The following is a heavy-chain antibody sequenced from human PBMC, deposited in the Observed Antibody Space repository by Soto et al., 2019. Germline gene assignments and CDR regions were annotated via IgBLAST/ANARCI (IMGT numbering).Heavy chain of an antibody. Sequence: QLQLQESGPGLVKPSETLSLTCTVSGGSISSSSYYWGWIRQPPGKGLEWIGSIYYSGSTYYNPSLKSRVTISVDTSKNQFSLKLSSVTAADTAVYYCARLGRGVVRGGSDYWGQGTLVTVSS. J-gene: IGHJ4*02. CDR1: GGSISSSSYY. D-gene: IGHD3-10*01. V-gene: IGHV4-39*01. CDR3: ARLGRGVVRGGSDY. CDR2: IYYSGST.